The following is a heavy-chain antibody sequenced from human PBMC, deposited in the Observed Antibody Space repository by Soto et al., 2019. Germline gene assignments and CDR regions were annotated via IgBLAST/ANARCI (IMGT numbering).Heavy chain of an antibody. CDR3: AKDARQCLVRGDGLDM. CDR2: ISYDGSTK. J-gene: IGHJ3*02. Sequence: QVQLVESGGGVVQPGKSLRLSCAASGFTFSSHGMHWVRQAPGKGLEWVAYISYDGSTKYYLDSVKRRFTISRDNSKNSLYLQMDSMRVEDTAVYYCAKDARQCLVRGDGLDMCSQGTLVTVSS. D-gene: IGHD6-19*01. CDR1: GFTFSSHG. V-gene: IGHV3-30*18.